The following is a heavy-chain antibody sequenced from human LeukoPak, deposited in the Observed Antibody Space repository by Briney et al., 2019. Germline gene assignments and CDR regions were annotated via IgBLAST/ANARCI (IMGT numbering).Heavy chain of an antibody. CDR2: ISWNSGSI. CDR1: GFPFSDYA. J-gene: IGHJ4*02. CDR3: AKARVAGTGIDY. D-gene: IGHD6-19*01. V-gene: IGHV3-9*01. Sequence: GGSLRLSCAASGFPFSDYAMTWVRQAPGKGLEWVSGISWNSGSIGYADSVKGRFTISRDNAKNSLYLQMNSLRAEDTALYYCAKARVAGTGIDYWGQGTLVTVSS.